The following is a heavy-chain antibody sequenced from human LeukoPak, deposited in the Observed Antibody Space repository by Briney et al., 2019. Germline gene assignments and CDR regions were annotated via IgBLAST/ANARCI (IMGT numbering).Heavy chain of an antibody. Sequence: SETLSLTCSVSGGSISSSSYYWGWIRQPPGKGLEWIGSIYYSGSTYYNPSLKSRVTISVDTSKNQFSLKLSSVTAADTAVYYCARVRDIVVVPAAPDYWGQGTLVTVSS. D-gene: IGHD2-2*01. J-gene: IGHJ4*02. CDR1: GGSISSSSYY. CDR3: ARVRDIVVVPAAPDY. CDR2: IYYSGST. V-gene: IGHV4-39*07.